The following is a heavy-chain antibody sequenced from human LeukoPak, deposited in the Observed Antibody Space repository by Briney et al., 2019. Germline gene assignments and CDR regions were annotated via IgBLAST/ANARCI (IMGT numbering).Heavy chain of an antibody. CDR3: ARDLGKTSTVTTSGY. D-gene: IGHD4-17*01. Sequence: ASVKVSCKASGYIFTGHYIYWVRQAPGQGLEWMGWINPYTGGTNNAQKFRGRVTMTRDTSISTAYMELSRLRYEDTAVYYCARDLGKTSTVTTSGYWGQGTLVTVSS. CDR1: GYIFTGHY. J-gene: IGHJ4*02. CDR2: INPYTGGT. V-gene: IGHV1-2*02.